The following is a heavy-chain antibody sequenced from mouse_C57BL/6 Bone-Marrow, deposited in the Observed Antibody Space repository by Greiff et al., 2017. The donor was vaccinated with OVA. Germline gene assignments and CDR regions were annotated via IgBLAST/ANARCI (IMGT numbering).Heavy chain of an antibody. J-gene: IGHJ1*03. CDR1: GYTFTSYW. Sequence: QVQLQQPGAELVKPGASVKMSCKASGYTFTSYWITWVKQRPGQGLEWIGDIYPGSGSTNYNETFQSKATLTVDTTSSTAYMQLSSLTSEDSAVYYSAREDYSYWYFDVWGTGTTVTVSS. CDR2: IYPGSGST. V-gene: IGHV1-55*01. D-gene: IGHD1-1*01. CDR3: AREDYSYWYFDV.